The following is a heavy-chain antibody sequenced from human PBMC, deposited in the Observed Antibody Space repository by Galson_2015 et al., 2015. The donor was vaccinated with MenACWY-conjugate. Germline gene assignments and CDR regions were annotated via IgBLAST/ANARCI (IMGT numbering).Heavy chain of an antibody. V-gene: IGHV3-7*01. J-gene: IGHJ5*02. Sequence: SLRLSCAASGFTFRSYWMTWVRQAPGKGLEWVAIIKPDGCEQYYVDSVKSRSTFSRDNAKNSLFLKMNSLRVEDTAVYFWARGNVNLDPWGQGTLVTVSS. CDR1: GFTFRSYW. CDR2: IKPDGCEQ. CDR3: ARGNVNLDP. D-gene: IGHD3-16*01.